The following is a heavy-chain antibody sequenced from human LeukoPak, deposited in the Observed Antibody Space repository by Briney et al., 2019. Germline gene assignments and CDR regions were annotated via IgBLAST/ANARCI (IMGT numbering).Heavy chain of an antibody. CDR1: GFTFSSYW. D-gene: IGHD2-8*02. CDR2: LNSDGSST. V-gene: IGHV3-74*01. CDR3: SRAGHYYYGMDV. J-gene: IGHJ6*02. Sequence: GGSLRLSCAASGFTFSSYWMHWVRQAPGKGLVWVSRLNSDGSSTDYADSVKGRFTISRDNAKNTLYLQMNSLRAEDTAVYYCSRAGHYYYGMDVWGQGTTVTVSS.